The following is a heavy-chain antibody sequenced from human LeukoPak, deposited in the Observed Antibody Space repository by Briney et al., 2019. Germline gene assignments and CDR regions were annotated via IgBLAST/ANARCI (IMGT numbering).Heavy chain of an antibody. CDR3: ARESTGEAFDI. CDR1: GLTFSSYS. J-gene: IGHJ3*02. D-gene: IGHD7-27*01. CDR2: ISSRSSSM. Sequence: GGSLRLSCAASGLTFSSYSMNWVRQAPGKGLEWVSSISSRSSSMYYADSVKGRFTISRDNAKNSLYLQMNSLRAEDTAVYYCARESTGEAFDIGGQGTMVTVSS. V-gene: IGHV3-21*01.